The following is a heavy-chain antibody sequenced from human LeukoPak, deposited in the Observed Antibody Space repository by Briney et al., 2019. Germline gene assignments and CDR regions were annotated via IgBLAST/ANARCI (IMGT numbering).Heavy chain of an antibody. CDR2: INPNSGGT. CDR3: ARETYGSGSYYKY. J-gene: IGHJ4*02. D-gene: IGHD3-10*01. V-gene: IGHV1-2*02. CDR1: GYTFTGYY. Sequence: GASVTVSCKASGYTFTGYYMHRVRQAPGQGLEWMGWINPNSGGTNYAQKFQGRVTMTRDTSISTAYMELSRLRSDDTAVYYCARETYGSGSYYKYWGQGTLVTVSS.